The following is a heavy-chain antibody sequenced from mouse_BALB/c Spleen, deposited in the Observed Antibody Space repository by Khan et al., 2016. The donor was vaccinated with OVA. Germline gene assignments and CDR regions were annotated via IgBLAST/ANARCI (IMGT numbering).Heavy chain of an antibody. CDR2: INTGGAYT. CDR3: ARLAYYYTSGGFAY. D-gene: IGHD1-1*01. V-gene: IGHV5-6*01. Sequence: EVELVESGGDFVRPGGSLKLSCAASGFTFSTYGMSWVRQTPDKRLEWVATINTGGAYTYYPDSVKGRFTISRDNAKNSLYLQLSSLKSEDTAIYSCARLAYYYTSGGFAYWGHVTMVTVSA. J-gene: IGHJ3*01. CDR1: GFTFSTYG.